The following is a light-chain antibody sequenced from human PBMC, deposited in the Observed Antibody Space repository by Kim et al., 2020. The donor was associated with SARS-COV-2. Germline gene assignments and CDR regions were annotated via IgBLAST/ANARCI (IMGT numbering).Light chain of an antibody. CDR2: QDS. V-gene: IGLV3-1*01. Sequence: VAPGQTASITCSGDKLGDKYACWYQQKPGQSPVLVIYQDSKRPSGIPERFSGSNSGNTATLTISGTQAMDEADYYCQAWDSSTDVFGGGTQLTVL. J-gene: IGLJ2*01. CDR3: QAWDSSTDV. CDR1: KLGDKY.